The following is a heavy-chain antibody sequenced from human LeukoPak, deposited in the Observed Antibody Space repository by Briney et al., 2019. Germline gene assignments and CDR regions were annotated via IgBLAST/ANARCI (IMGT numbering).Heavy chain of an antibody. J-gene: IGHJ5*01. Sequence: GGSLRLSCAAAGITVNSNYMSWVRQAPGKGLEWVSVIYDDGNTYYADSVRGRFTISRDISKNTVCLQMDSLRAEDTAVYYCARMFGYCTSIGCFPGIVSKKFDSWGQGTVVTVSS. CDR1: GITVNSNY. CDR3: ARMFGYCTSIGCFPGIVSKKFDS. D-gene: IGHD2-2*03. CDR2: IYDDGNT. V-gene: IGHV3-53*01.